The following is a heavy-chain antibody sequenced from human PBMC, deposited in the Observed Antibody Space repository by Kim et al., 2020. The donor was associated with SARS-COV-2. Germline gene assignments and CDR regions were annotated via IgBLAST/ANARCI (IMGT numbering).Heavy chain of an antibody. V-gene: IGHV3-23*01. CDR3: AKEYDSVAYYHYSI. J-gene: IGHJ4*02. Sequence: GGSLRLSCAASGFNFSDYSMSWVRQAPGKGLEWVSLIRPSGAATSYADSFQGRFTVSRDDSINTLFLQMSGLKAEDTATYYCAKEYDSVAYYHYSIWRQGLLDTVSS. D-gene: IGHD1-26*01. CDR2: IRPSGAAT. CDR1: GFNFSDYS.